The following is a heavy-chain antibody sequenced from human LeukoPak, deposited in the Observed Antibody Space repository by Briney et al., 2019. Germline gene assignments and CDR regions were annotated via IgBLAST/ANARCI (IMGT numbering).Heavy chain of an antibody. D-gene: IGHD1-1*01. J-gene: IGHJ6*03. CDR2: IIPIFSTA. Sequence: ASVKVSCKASGGTFSSYAITWVRQAPGQGLEWMGGIIPIFSTADYAQKFQGRVTITADESTSTAYMELSSLRSEDTAVYYCTTVVSGYNWNDVQSQDYYYYYYMDVWGKGTTVTVSS. CDR1: GGTFSSYA. V-gene: IGHV1-69*13. CDR3: TTVVSGYNWNDVQSQDYYYYYYMDV.